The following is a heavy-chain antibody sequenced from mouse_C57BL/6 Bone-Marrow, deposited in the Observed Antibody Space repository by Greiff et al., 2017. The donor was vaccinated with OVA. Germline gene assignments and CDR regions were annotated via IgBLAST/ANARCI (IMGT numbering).Heavy chain of an antibody. V-gene: IGHV7-3*01. D-gene: IGHD2-3*01. CDR2: IRNKANGYTT. CDR1: GFTFTDYY. J-gene: IGHJ2*01. Sequence: EVKLMESGGGLVQPGGSLSLSCAASGFTFTDYYMSWVRQPPGKALEWLGFIRNKANGYTTEYSASVKGRFTISRDNSQSILYLQMNALRAEDSATYYCARVSAGWLYFDYWGQGTTLTVSS. CDR3: ARVSAGWLYFDY.